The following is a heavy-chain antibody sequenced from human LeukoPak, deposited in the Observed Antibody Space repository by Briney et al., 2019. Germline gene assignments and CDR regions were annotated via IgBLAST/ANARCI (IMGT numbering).Heavy chain of an antibody. J-gene: IGHJ4*02. CDR2: ISAYNGNT. Sequence: GASVKVSCKASGYTFTSYGISWVRQAPGQGLEWMGWISAYNGNTNYAQKLQGRVTMTTDTSTSTAYMELRSLRSDDTAVYYCARSSSSSWADGEKATNDYWGQGTLVTVSS. D-gene: IGHD6-13*01. V-gene: IGHV1-18*01. CDR3: ARSSSSSWADGEKATNDY. CDR1: GYTFTSYG.